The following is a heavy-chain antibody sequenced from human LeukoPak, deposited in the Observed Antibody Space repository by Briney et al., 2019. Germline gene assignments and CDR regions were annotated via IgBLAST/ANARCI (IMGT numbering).Heavy chain of an antibody. V-gene: IGHV1-2*02. CDR3: ARAAVATGYFDY. CDR2: INPNSGGT. D-gene: IGHD5-12*01. CDR1: GYTFTGYY. J-gene: IGHJ4*02. Sequence: ASVRVSCKASGYTFTGYYMHWVRQAPGQGLEWMGRINPNSGGTNYAQKFQGRVTMTRDTSISTAYMELSRLRSDDTAVYYCARAAVATGYFDYWGQGTLVTVSS.